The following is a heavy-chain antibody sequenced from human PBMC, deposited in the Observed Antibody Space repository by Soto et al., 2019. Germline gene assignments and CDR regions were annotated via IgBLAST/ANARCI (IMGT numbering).Heavy chain of an antibody. J-gene: IGHJ4*02. CDR1: GGSRISGGYS. D-gene: IGHD5-12*01. CDR3: AREGYSGYDSPGYFDY. CDR2: IYHSGST. Sequence: QLQLQESGSGLVKPSQTLSLTCAVSGGSRISGGYSWSWIRQPPGKGLEWIGYIYHSGSTYYNPSLKSRVTISVDRSKNQFSLKLSSVTAADTAVYYCAREGYSGYDSPGYFDYWGQGTLVTVSS. V-gene: IGHV4-30-2*01.